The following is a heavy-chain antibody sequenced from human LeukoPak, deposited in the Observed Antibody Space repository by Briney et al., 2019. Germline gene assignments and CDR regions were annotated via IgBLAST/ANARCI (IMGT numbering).Heavy chain of an antibody. J-gene: IGHJ4*02. CDR3: ARDSENTGMAN. CDR2: ISSNGGST. V-gene: IGHV3-64*01. Sequence: SGGSLGLSCAASGFTFSSYAMHWVRQAPGKGLEYVSAISSNGGSTYYANSVKGRFTISRDNSKNTLYLQMGSLRAEDMAVYYCARDSENTGMANWGQGTLVTVSS. D-gene: IGHD5-18*01. CDR1: GFTFSSYA.